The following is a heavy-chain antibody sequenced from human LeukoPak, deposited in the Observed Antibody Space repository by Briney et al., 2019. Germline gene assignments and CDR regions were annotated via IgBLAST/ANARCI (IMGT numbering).Heavy chain of an antibody. Sequence: ASVKVSCKASGYTFSSYAMNWVRQAPGQGLEWMGWINTNTGNPTYAQGFTGRFVFSLDTSVSTAYLQISSLKAEDTAVYYCARVDITMVRGVIPQTPIDYWGQGTLVTVSS. J-gene: IGHJ4*02. D-gene: IGHD3-10*01. CDR2: INTNTGNP. CDR1: GYTFSSYA. V-gene: IGHV7-4-1*02. CDR3: ARVDITMVRGVIPQTPIDY.